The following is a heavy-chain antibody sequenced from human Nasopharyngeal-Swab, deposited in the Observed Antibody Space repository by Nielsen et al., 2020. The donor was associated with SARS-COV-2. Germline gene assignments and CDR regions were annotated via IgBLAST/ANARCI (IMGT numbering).Heavy chain of an antibody. CDR1: GFTFSNAW. J-gene: IGHJ6*02. CDR2: IKSKTDGGTT. V-gene: IGHV3-15*01. CDR3: TTGGQTGTTDDYYYYYGTDV. Sequence: GGSLRLSCAASGFTFSNAWMSWVRQAPGKGLEWVGRIKSKTDGGTTDYAAPVKGRFTISRDDSKNTLYLQMNSLKTEDTAVYYCTTGGQTGTTDDYYYYYGTDVWGQGTTVTVSS. D-gene: IGHD1-1*01.